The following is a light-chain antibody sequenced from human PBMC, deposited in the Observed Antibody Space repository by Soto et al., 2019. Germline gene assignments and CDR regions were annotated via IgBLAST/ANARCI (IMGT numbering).Light chain of an antibody. Sequence: DNQMAQSPSTLSASVGDRVTISCRAKQNIAQYLAWYQQKPGQAPRLLISEASILEHGVPPRFAGSGSGTDFTLTITDLQPDDFATYFCQQYVRPYTFGQGTNVEI. CDR2: EAS. CDR3: QQYVRPYT. J-gene: IGKJ2*01. CDR1: QNIAQY. V-gene: IGKV1-5*03.